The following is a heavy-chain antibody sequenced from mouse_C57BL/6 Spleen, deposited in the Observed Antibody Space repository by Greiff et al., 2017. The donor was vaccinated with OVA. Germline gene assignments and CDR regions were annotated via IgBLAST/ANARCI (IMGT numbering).Heavy chain of an antibody. D-gene: IGHD2-2*01. CDR1: GFSLTSYG. J-gene: IGHJ4*01. Sequence: QVQLQQSGPGLVQPSQSLSITCTVSGFSLTSYGVHWVRQSPGKGLEWLGVIWRGGSTDYNAAFMSRLSITKDNSKSQVFFKMNSLQADDTAIYYCANPYGYDGYYAMDYWGQGTSVTVSS. CDR3: ANPYGYDGYYAMDY. CDR2: IWRGGST. V-gene: IGHV2-5*01.